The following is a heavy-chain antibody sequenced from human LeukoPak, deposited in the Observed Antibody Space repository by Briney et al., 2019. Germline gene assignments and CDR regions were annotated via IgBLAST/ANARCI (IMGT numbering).Heavy chain of an antibody. D-gene: IGHD1-1*01. Sequence: PSQTLSLTCTVSGGSISSGDYYRSWIRQPPGKGLEWIGYIYYSGSTYYNPSLKSRVTISVDTSKNQFSLKLSSVTAADTAVYYCARVIIGGTTSGMDVWGQGTTVTVSS. V-gene: IGHV4-30-4*01. J-gene: IGHJ6*02. CDR2: IYYSGST. CDR3: ARVIIGGTTSGMDV. CDR1: GGSISSGDYY.